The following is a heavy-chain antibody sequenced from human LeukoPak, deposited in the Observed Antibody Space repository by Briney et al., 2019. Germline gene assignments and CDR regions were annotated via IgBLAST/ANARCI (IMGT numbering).Heavy chain of an antibody. CDR3: AKGSIAVALFDY. CDR2: ISGSGGTT. D-gene: IGHD6-19*01. V-gene: IGHV3-23*01. J-gene: IGHJ4*02. Sequence: GESLKISCAASGFTFSNYAMSLVRQAPGKGLEWVSAISGSGGTTYCADSVKGRFTISRDNSKNTLYLQMNSLRAEDTAVYYCAKGSIAVALFDYWGQGTLVTVSS. CDR1: GFTFSNYA.